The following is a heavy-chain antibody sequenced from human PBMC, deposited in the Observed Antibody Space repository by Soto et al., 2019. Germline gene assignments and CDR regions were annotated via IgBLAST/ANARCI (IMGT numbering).Heavy chain of an antibody. J-gene: IGHJ3*02. V-gene: IGHV3-23*01. CDR3: AKLMVVAATDRDAFDI. CDR2: ISGSGGST. D-gene: IGHD2-15*01. Sequence: MSWVRQAPGKGLEWVSAISGSGGSTYYADSVKGRFTISRDNSKNTLYLQMNSLRAEDTAVYYCAKLMVVAATDRDAFDIWGQGTMVTVSS.